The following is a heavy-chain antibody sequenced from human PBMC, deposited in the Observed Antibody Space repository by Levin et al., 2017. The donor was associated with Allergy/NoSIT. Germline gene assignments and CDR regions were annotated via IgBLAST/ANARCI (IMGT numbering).Heavy chain of an antibody. CDR1: GFSFSDHY. V-gene: IGHV3-72*01. CDR2: SRNKVNSYTT. J-gene: IGHJ6*03. CDR3: TRSIYSGGLHHPMGV. D-gene: IGHD2-15*01. Sequence: GESLKISCAASGFSFSDHYMEWVRQAPGKGLEWVGRSRNKVNSYTTEYAASVKGRFTISRDDSKKSLSLQMNSLKNEDTAVYYCTRSIYSGGLHHPMGVWGKGTTVTVSS.